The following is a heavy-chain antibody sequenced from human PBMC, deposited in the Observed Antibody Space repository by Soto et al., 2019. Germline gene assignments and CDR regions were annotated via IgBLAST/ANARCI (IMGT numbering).Heavy chain of an antibody. D-gene: IGHD3-16*01. CDR3: ARTAPMDAGDKYYYDF. J-gene: IGHJ4*02. Sequence: QVQLVQSGAQVKQTGSSVKVSCKTSGGTFSTFGISWVRQAPGQGLEWMGGIIPFFGTAEYSQKFEDRITITADESTNTVYMDLRSLTSEDTTLYHCARTAPMDAGDKYYYDFWGQGALVTVSS. V-gene: IGHV1-69*01. CDR2: IIPFFGTA. CDR1: GGTFSTFG.